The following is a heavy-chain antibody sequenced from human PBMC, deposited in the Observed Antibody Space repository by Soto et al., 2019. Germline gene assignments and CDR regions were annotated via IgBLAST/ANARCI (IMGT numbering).Heavy chain of an antibody. J-gene: IGHJ4*02. CDR1: GYTFTSYY. CDR3: AGYMATIIGGYYFYY. Sequence: ASVKVSCKASGYTFTSYYMHWVRQAPGQGLEWMGIINPSGGSTSYAQKFQGRVTMTRDTSTSTVYMELSSLRSEDTAVYYCAGYMATIIGGYYFYYCGQGTLVTVSS. CDR2: INPSGGST. D-gene: IGHD5-12*01. V-gene: IGHV1-46*01.